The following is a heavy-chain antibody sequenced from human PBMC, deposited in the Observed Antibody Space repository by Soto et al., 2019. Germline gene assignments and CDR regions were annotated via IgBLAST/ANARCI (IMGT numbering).Heavy chain of an antibody. V-gene: IGHV1-69*10. CDR1: GGTFSSYA. Sequence: ASVKVSCKASGGTFSSYAISWVRQAPGQGLEWMGGIIPILGIANYAQKFQGRVTITADKSTSTAYMELSSLRSEDTAVYYCARDPIDYDSSGYYYVFDYWGQGTLVTVSS. D-gene: IGHD3-22*01. CDR2: IIPILGIA. J-gene: IGHJ4*02. CDR3: ARDPIDYDSSGYYYVFDY.